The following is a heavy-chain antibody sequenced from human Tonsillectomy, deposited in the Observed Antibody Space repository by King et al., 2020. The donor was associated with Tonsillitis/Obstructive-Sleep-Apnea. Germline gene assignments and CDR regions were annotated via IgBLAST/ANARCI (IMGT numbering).Heavy chain of an antibody. Sequence: VQLVESGGGLIQPGGSLRLSCAASGFTVSDKNMIWVRQAPGQGLEWVSIFYAVGNPYYADSVKCRFTISRDISKNTLFLQMNSLKAEDPAVYYCARGWGIMWGQGTLVTVSS. CDR1: GFTVSDKN. CDR3: ARGWGIM. D-gene: IGHD3-16*01. J-gene: IGHJ4*02. CDR2: FYAVGNP. V-gene: IGHV3-53*01.